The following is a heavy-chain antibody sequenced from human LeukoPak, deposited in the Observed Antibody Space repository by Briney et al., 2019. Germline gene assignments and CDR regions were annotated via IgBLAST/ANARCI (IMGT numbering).Heavy chain of an antibody. J-gene: IGHJ4*02. CDR2: ISSSSSYI. D-gene: IGHD1-26*01. Sequence: PGGSLRLSCAASGFTFSSYSMNWVRQAPGKGLEWVSSISSSSSYIYYADSVKGRFTISRDNAKNSLYLQMNSLRAEDTAVYYCARGLQWDPTGDFDYWGQGTLVTVSS. CDR1: GFTFSSYS. CDR3: ARGLQWDPTGDFDY. V-gene: IGHV3-21*01.